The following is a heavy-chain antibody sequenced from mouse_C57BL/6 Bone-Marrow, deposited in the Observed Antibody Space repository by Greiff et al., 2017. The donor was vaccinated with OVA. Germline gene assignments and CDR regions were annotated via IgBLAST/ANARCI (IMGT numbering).Heavy chain of an antibody. V-gene: IGHV1-19*01. CDR1: GYTFTDYY. D-gene: IGHD1-1*01. Sequence: VQLQQSGPVLVKPGASVKMSCKASGYTFTDYYMNWVKQSHGKSLEWIGVINPYNGGTSYNQKFKGKATLTVDKSSSTAYMELNSLTSEDSAVYYGARYCYGSSYGFAYWGQGTLATVSA. J-gene: IGHJ3*01. CDR2: INPYNGGT. CDR3: ARYCYGSSYGFAY.